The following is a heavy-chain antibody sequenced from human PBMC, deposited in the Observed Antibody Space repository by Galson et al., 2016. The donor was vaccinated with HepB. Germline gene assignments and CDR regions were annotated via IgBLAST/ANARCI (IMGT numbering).Heavy chain of an antibody. CDR2: VDNSGDGT. V-gene: IGHV3-23*01. D-gene: IGHD6-19*01. J-gene: IGHJ4*01. Sequence: SLRLSCAASGFTFRNYGMTWVRQAPGKGLEWVSIVDNSGDGTYYADSVKGRFTISRDNSKNTLYLQMNSLRAEDTAVYYCVKDGPANGWSDFEYWGHGILVSVSS. CDR1: GFTFRNYG. CDR3: VKDGPANGWSDFEY.